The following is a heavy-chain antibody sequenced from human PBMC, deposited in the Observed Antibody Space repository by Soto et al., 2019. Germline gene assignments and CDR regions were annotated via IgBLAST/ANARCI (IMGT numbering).Heavy chain of an antibody. CDR3: ASFHSSGWTRDY. Sequence: GSLRLSCAASRFTFSSYSVNGVLQAPGKGLEFVSSISSSSYIYYADSVKGRFTISRDNAKNSLYLQMNSLRAEDTAVYYCASFHSSGWTRDYWGQGTLVTVSS. CDR1: RFTFSSYS. CDR2: ISSSSYI. J-gene: IGHJ4*02. V-gene: IGHV3-21*01. D-gene: IGHD6-19*01.